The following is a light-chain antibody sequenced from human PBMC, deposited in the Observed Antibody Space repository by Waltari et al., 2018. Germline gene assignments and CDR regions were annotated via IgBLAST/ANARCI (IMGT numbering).Light chain of an antibody. Sequence: DVVMPRSHPPLPAPFGQPASISCRSVQSLVHRDGRTYVNWFQQRPGQSPRRLIYYVSNRDSGVPDRFSGGGSGTDFTLKISRVEAEDVGVYYCMQGTHYPLTFGGGTKVEIK. CDR2: YVS. J-gene: IGKJ4*01. CDR3: MQGTHYPLT. V-gene: IGKV2-30*02. CDR1: QSLVHRDGRTY.